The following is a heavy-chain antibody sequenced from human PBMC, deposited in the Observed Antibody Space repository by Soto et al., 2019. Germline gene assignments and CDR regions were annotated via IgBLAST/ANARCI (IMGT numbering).Heavy chain of an antibody. CDR2: IQYSGST. J-gene: IGHJ4*02. CDR1: GGSISSGGYY. D-gene: IGHD2-2*02. CDR3: ARAPDRAFQPLYHHYFHY. Sequence: SETLSLTCTVSGGSISSGGYYWSWIRQHPGKGLEWIGYIQYSGSTYYNPSLKSRVTISVDTSKNQFSLKLSSVTAEDTAVYYCARAPDRAFQPLYHHYFHYWGQGTLVTVPS. V-gene: IGHV4-31*03.